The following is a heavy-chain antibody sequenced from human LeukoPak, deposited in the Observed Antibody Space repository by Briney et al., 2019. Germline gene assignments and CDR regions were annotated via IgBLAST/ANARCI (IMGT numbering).Heavy chain of an antibody. J-gene: IGHJ6*04. CDR3: ARGELRYMDV. CDR2: ISSSGSTI. Sequence: QPGGSLRLSCAASGFTFSSYEMNWVRQAPGKGLEWVSYISSSGSTIYYADSVKGRFTISRDNAKNSLYLQMNSLRAEDTAVYYCARGELRYMDVWGKGTTVTISS. CDR1: GFTFSSYE. D-gene: IGHD3-9*01. V-gene: IGHV3-48*03.